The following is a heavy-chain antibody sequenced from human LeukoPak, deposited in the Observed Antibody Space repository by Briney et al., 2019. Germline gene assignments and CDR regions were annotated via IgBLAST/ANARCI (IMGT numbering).Heavy chain of an antibody. Sequence: GGSLRLSCAASGFTLSSYWMHWVRQAPGKGLVWVSRINSDGSWTSYADSVKGRFTISRDNAKNSLYLQMNSLRAEDTALYYCAKDNTGILDYWGQGTLVTVSS. V-gene: IGHV3-74*01. J-gene: IGHJ4*02. CDR2: INSDGSWT. CDR1: GFTLSSYW. D-gene: IGHD3-10*01. CDR3: AKDNTGILDY.